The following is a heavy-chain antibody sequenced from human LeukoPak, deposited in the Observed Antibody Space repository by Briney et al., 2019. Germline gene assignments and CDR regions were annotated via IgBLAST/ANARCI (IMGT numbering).Heavy chain of an antibody. J-gene: IGHJ4*02. D-gene: IGHD3-10*01. CDR2: IRYDGSDK. V-gene: IGHV3-30*02. CDR1: GFTFSSYG. CDR3: AKDYGFDY. Sequence: GGSLRLSCAASGFTFSSYGTHWVRQAPGKGLEWVAFIRYDGSDKYYADSVKGRFTISRDNSKNTLYLQMNSLRVEDTAVYYCAKDYGFDYWGQGTLVTVSS.